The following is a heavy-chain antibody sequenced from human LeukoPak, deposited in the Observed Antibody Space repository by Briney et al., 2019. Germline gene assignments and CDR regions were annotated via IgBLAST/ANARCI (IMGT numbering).Heavy chain of an antibody. CDR1: GGSISSSNYY. V-gene: IGHV4-39*01. CDR2: IYYTGST. CDR3: ARQAGGYDILTGYYFDYFDS. Sequence: SETLSLTCTVSGGSISSSNYYWGWIRQPPGMGLEWIGIIYYTGSTYYNPSLKSRVTISVDTSKSQFSLKLSSVTAADTAVCYCARQAGGYDILTGYYFDYFDSWGQGTLVTVSS. D-gene: IGHD3-9*01. J-gene: IGHJ4*02.